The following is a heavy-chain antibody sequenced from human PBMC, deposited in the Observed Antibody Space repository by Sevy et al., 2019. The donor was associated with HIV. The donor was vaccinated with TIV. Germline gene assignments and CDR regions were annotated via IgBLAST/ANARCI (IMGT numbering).Heavy chain of an antibody. J-gene: IGHJ6*02. CDR2: IYHSGST. V-gene: IGHV4-4*02. CDR3: ASWGDYYYYGMDV. Sequence: SETLSLTCAVSGGSISSSNWWSWVRQPPGKGLEWIGEIYHSGSTNYNPSLKSRVTISVDKSKNQFSLKLSLVTAADTAVYYCASWGDYYYYGMDVWGQGTTVTVSS. CDR1: GGSISSSNW. D-gene: IGHD3-16*01.